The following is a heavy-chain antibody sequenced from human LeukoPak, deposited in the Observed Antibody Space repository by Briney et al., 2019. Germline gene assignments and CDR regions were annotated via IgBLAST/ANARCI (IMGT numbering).Heavy chain of an antibody. V-gene: IGHV1-58*02. D-gene: IGHD1-26*01. CDR2: IVVGSGKT. CDR3: AAEFQERGFDH. Sequence: GASVNVSCKASGFTFTSSAMQWVRQARGQRLEWIGLIVVGSGKTNYAQKFQERVTITRDMYTSTAYMELSSLRSEDTAVYYCAAEFQERGFDHWGQGTLVSVSS. CDR1: GFTFTSSA. J-gene: IGHJ4*02.